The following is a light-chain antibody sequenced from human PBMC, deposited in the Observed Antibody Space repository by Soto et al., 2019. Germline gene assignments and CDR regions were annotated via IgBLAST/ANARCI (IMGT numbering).Light chain of an antibody. CDR1: QRISSN. CDR3: QHQGT. V-gene: IGKV3-15*01. J-gene: IGKJ1*01. Sequence: EIVMTQSPATLSVSPGERATLSCRASQRISSNLAWYQQKPGQAPRLLIYGASTRATGIAARFSGSGSGTEFTLTIRSLQSEDFAVYYCQHQGTFGQGTKVEIK. CDR2: GAS.